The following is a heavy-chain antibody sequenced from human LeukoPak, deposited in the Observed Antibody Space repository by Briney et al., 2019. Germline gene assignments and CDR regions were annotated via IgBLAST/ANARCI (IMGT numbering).Heavy chain of an antibody. CDR2: ISSSSSYI. J-gene: IGHJ5*02. CDR1: GFTFSSYS. Sequence: GGSLRLSCAASGFTFSSYSMNWVRQAPGKGLGWVSSISSSSSYIYYADSVKGRFTISRDNAKNSLYLQMNSLRAEDTAVYYCARFGIAAAGSPNWFDPWGQGTLVTVSS. CDR3: ARFGIAAAGSPNWFDP. V-gene: IGHV3-21*01. D-gene: IGHD6-13*01.